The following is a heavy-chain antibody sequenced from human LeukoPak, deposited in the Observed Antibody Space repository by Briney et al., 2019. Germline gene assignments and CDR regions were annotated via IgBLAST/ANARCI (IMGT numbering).Heavy chain of an antibody. CDR1: GGTFSSYA. D-gene: IGHD3-9*01. CDR2: IIPILGIA. Sequence: GASVKVSCKASGGTFSSYAISWVRQAPGQGLEWMGRIIPILGIANYAQKFQDRVTISADKATSTAYMELSSLRSEDTAVYYCASSTSGYYDILTGYQKFDYWGQGTLVTVSS. J-gene: IGHJ4*02. V-gene: IGHV1-69*04. CDR3: ASSTSGYYDILTGYQKFDY.